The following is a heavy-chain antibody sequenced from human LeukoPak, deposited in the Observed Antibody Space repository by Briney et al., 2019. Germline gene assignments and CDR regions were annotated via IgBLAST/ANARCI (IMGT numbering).Heavy chain of an antibody. D-gene: IGHD6-25*01. CDR1: GGSITSANW. J-gene: IGHJ6*03. Sequence: PSETLSLTCAVSGGSITSANWWSWVRQSPGKGLEWIGEIYHTGNTNYNPSLNSRVSISLDTSKNQFSLRLTSVTAADTAVYFCARDANGSDLHYYHMDVWGEGTTVTVSS. CDR3: ARDANGSDLHYYHMDV. CDR2: IYHTGNT. V-gene: IGHV4-4*02.